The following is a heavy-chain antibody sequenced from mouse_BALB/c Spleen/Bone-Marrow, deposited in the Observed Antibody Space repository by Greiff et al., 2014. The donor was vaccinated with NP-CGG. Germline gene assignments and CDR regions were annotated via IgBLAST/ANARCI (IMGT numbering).Heavy chain of an antibody. D-gene: IGHD1-2*01. CDR2: IWADGST. CDR3: ARITTATGAMDY. V-gene: IGHV2-9*02. J-gene: IGHJ4*01. CDR1: GFSLTNYG. Sequence: VKLVGSGPGLVAPSQSLSITCTVSGFSLTNYGVHWVRQPPGKGLEWLGVIWADGSTNYNSALMSRLSISKDNSKSQVFFKMNSLQTDDTAMYYCARITTATGAMDYWGQGTSVTVSS.